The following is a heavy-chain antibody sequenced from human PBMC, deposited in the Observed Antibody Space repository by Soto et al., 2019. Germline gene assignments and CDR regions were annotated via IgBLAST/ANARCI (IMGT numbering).Heavy chain of an antibody. CDR1: GYTFTSYD. V-gene: IGHV1-8*01. CDR3: ASSSTVTTWDYYYYMDV. CDR2: MNPNSGNT. D-gene: IGHD4-4*01. J-gene: IGHJ6*03. Sequence: GASVKVSCKASGYTFTSYDINWVRQATGQGLEWMVWMNPNSGNTGYAQKFQGRVTMTRNTSISTAYMELSSLRSEDTAVYYCASSSTVTTWDYYYYMDVWGKGTTVTVSS.